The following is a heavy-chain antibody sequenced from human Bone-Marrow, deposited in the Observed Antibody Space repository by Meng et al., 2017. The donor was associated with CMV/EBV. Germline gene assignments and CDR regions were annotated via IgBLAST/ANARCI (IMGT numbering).Heavy chain of an antibody. Sequence: SCQASGGTCGSSPVSWERQAPGHELEWRGGIIPVAGAATYAQKFRGRVTITMDESRSTAYMELTSLGSDDTAVFYCARLNSFGVVIIWGQGTLVTVSS. V-gene: IGHV1-69*05. CDR3: ARLNSFGVVII. J-gene: IGHJ4*02. CDR1: GGTCGSSP. D-gene: IGHD3-3*01. CDR2: IIPVAGAA.